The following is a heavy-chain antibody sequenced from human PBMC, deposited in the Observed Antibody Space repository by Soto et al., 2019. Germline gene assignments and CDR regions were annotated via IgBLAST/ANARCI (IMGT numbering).Heavy chain of an antibody. D-gene: IGHD2-2*01. Sequence: SETLSLTCTVSGGSISNYYWSWIRQPPGKGLEWIAYIFYDGDTNYNPSLKSRLTMSVDTSNNQFSLELSSVTAADTAVYYCARGSEYCSSTSCYADDAFDIWGQGTMVTVSS. CDR1: GGSISNYY. CDR3: ARGSEYCSSTSCYADDAFDI. J-gene: IGHJ3*02. CDR2: IFYDGDT. V-gene: IGHV4-59*08.